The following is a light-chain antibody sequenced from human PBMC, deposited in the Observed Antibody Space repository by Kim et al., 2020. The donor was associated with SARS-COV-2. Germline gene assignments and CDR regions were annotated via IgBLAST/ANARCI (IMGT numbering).Light chain of an antibody. Sequence: GQNVTISCSGSSSNIGNNYVSWYQQLPATAPKLRIYDNNKRPSGIPDRFSGSQSGTSATLGITGLQTGDEADYYCGTWDSSLSAVVFGGGTQLTVL. J-gene: IGLJ2*01. CDR3: GTWDSSLSAVV. CDR1: SSNIGNNY. V-gene: IGLV1-51*01. CDR2: DNN.